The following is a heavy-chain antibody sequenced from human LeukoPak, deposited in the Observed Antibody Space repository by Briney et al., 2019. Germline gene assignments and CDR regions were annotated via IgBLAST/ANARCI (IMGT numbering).Heavy chain of an antibody. CDR3: AREQTNWVLNYYYYMDV. CDR1: GYTFTGYY. J-gene: IGHJ6*03. V-gene: IGHV1-2*02. CDR2: INPNSGGT. D-gene: IGHD7-27*01. Sequence: GASVKVSCKASGYTFTGYYMHWVRQAPGQGLEWMGWINPNSGGTNYAQKFQGRVTMTRDTSISTAYMELSRLRSDDTAVYYCAREQTNWVLNYYYYMDVWGKGTTVTVSS.